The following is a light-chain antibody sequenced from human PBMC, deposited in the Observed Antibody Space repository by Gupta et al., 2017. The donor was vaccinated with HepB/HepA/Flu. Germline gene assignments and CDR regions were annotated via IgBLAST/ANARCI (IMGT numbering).Light chain of an antibody. J-gene: IGKJ2*02. CDR3: QQEGRSSCT. CDR2: GAS. CDR1: QSVSSSY. Sequence: EIVLTQSPGILSLSPGERATLSCRASQSVSSSYLAWYQQKPGQGPRLLIYGASSRATGIPDKYNGSESGRDLTLTISRLEREDFAVYYCQQEGRSSCTFGQGTKLEIK. V-gene: IGKV3-20*01.